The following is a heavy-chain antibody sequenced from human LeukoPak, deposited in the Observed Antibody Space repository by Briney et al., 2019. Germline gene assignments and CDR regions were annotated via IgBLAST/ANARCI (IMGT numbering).Heavy chain of an antibody. D-gene: IGHD3-16*01. V-gene: IGHV1-46*01. CDR3: AREKRGGMSANLGGLFASYYTYYYMDV. CDR2: INPSDGAT. J-gene: IGHJ6*03. CDR1: GYTFTMYY. Sequence: ASVKVSCKASGYTFTMYYIHWVRQAPGQGLEWMGLINPSDGATTYAQRFQGRGTMTRDMSTTTVYMDLRSLRSEDSAVYFCAREKRGGMSANLGGLFASYYTYYYMDVWGRGTTVTVSS.